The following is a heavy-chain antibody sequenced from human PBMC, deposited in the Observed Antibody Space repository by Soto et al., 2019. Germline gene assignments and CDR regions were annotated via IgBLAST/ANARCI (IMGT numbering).Heavy chain of an antibody. CDR3: ARIRGYSYGPPTAFDI. J-gene: IGHJ3*02. CDR1: GYTFTSYG. CDR2: ISAYNGNT. D-gene: IGHD5-18*01. Sequence: ASVKVSCKASGYTFTSYGISWVRQAPGQGLEWMGWISAYNGNTNYAQKLQGRVTMTTDTSTSTAYMELRSLISDDTAVYYCARIRGYSYGPPTAFDIWGQGTMVTVSS. V-gene: IGHV1-18*01.